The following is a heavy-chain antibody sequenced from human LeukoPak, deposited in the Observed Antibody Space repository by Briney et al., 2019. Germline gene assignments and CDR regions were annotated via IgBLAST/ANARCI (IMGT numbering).Heavy chain of an antibody. V-gene: IGHV3-9*01. CDR1: GFTFDDYA. Sequence: GGSLRLSCAASGFTFDDYAMHWVRQAPGKCLEWVSGISWNSGSIGYADSVKGRFTISRDNAKNSLYLQMNSLRAEDTALYYCAKAGLSDDSSRYYYSAFDIWGQGTTVTVSS. CDR2: ISWNSGSI. CDR3: AKAGLSDDSSRYYYSAFDI. J-gene: IGHJ3*02. D-gene: IGHD3-22*01.